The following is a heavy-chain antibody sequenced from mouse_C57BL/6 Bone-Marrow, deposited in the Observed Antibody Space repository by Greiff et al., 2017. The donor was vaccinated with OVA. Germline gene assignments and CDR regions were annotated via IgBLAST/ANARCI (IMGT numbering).Heavy chain of an antibody. Sequence: VQLQQSGPELVRPGASVKISCKAPGYTFTSHWMQWVSQRPGQGLEWIGRIHPSDSDTNYNQKFKGKATLTVDKSSSTAYMQLSSLTSEDSAVYYCAIEVYYGSSYRYFDVWGTGTTGTVSS. CDR3: AIEVYYGSSYRYFDV. J-gene: IGHJ1*03. V-gene: IGHV1-74*01. D-gene: IGHD1-1*01. CDR1: GYTFTSHW. CDR2: IHPSDSDT.